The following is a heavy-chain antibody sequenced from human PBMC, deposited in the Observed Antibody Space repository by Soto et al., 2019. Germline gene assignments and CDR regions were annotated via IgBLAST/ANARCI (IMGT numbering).Heavy chain of an antibody. V-gene: IGHV4-34*01. J-gene: IGHJ5*02. CDR3: ARFTSTYSSSSPFDP. Sequence: ETLSLTCAVYGGSFSGYYWSWIRQPPGKGLEWIGDINYSGSTNYNPSLKSRVTISVDTSKNQFSLKLSSVTAADTAVYYCARFTSTYSSSSPFDPWGQGTLVTVSS. D-gene: IGHD6-6*01. CDR2: INYSGST. CDR1: GGSFSGYY.